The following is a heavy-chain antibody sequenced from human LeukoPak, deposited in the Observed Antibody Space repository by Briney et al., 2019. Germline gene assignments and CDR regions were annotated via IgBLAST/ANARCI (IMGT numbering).Heavy chain of an antibody. CDR1: GFTFSSYE. V-gene: IGHV3-48*03. J-gene: IGHJ4*02. CDR2: ISSSGSTI. CDR3: ARFTVTTFPYYFGY. D-gene: IGHD4-17*01. Sequence: PGGSLRLSCAASGFTFSSYEMNWVRQAPGKGLEWVSYISSSGSTIYYADSVKGRFTISRDNAKNSLYLQMNSLRAEDTAVYYCARFTVTTFPYYFGYWGQGTLVTVSS.